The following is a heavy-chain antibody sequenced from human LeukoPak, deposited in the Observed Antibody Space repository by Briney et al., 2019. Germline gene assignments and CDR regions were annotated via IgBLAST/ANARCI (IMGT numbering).Heavy chain of an antibody. D-gene: IGHD3-16*02. CDR3: ARSSPYDYIWGSYRSAGGGFDY. Sequence: ASGKVSCKASGYTFTSYGISWVRQAPGQGLEWMGWISAYNGNTNYAQKLQGRVTMTTDTSTSTAYMELRSLRSDDTAVYYCARSSPYDYIWGSYRSAGGGFDYWGQGTLVTVSS. J-gene: IGHJ4*02. CDR1: GYTFTSYG. V-gene: IGHV1-18*01. CDR2: ISAYNGNT.